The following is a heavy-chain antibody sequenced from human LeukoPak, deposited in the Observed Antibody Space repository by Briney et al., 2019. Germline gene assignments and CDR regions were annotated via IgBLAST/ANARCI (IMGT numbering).Heavy chain of an antibody. CDR2: IYSGGST. Sequence: GGSLRLSCAASGFTVSINYMSWVRQAPGKGLEWVSVIYSGGSTYHADSVKGRFTISRDNSKNTVYLQMNSLRAEDTAVYYCASEYYYDSSGYFDYWGQGTLVTVSS. CDR3: ASEYYYDSSGYFDY. CDR1: GFTVSINY. J-gene: IGHJ4*02. V-gene: IGHV3-66*01. D-gene: IGHD3-22*01.